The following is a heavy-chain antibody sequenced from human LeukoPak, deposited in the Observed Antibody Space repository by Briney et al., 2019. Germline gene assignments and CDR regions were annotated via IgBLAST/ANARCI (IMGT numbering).Heavy chain of an antibody. CDR1: GASLSGYY. J-gene: IGHJ4*02. D-gene: IGHD3-3*01. CDR3: ARGGVPGGFYGSFDY. V-gene: IGHV4-34*01. Sequence: SETLSLTCAVSGASLSGYYWSWIRQSPGKGLEWIGEINHGGFTNYNPSLKSRVTISVDTSKNQFSLKLNSVTAADTAVYYCARGGVPGGFYGSFDYWGQGTLVSVSS. CDR2: INHGGFT.